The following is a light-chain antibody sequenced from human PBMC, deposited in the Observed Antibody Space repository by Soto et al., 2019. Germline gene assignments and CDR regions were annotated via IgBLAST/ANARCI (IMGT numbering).Light chain of an antibody. CDR1: QGIGGR. CDR3: LHVYSFPRT. CDR2: AAS. V-gene: IGKV1-12*01. Sequence: DIQMTQSPSSVSASGGDRITITCRASQGIGGRLAWFQQKPGKAPHYLIQAASILQSGVPSRFSGSGSWTEFVLTIDILQREDFAAYFCLHVYSFPRTFGIGRKVDI. J-gene: IGKJ1*01.